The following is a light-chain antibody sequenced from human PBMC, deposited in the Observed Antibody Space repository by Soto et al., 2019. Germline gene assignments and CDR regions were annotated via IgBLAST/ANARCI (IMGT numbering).Light chain of an antibody. CDR1: QGISSY. Sequence: IQLTQSPSSLSASVGASVTITCRASQGISSYLGWYQQKPGKAPNLLIYDASTLHSGVPSRFSGGGSGTEFTLIVSSLQPDDFANYYCQQYHAYPYTFGQGTKVDIK. CDR3: QQYHAYPYT. V-gene: IGKV1-9*01. CDR2: DAS. J-gene: IGKJ2*01.